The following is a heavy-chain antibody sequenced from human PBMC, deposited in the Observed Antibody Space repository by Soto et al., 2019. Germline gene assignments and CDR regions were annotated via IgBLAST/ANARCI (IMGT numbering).Heavy chain of an antibody. CDR2: ISAYNGKT. D-gene: IGHD5-12*01. CDR1: GYTFTSYG. Sequence: QVQLVQSGGEVKKPGASVKLSCTASGYTFTSYGISWVRQAPGQGLEWMGWISAYNGKTNYAQHVQGRVTMTTVTSTRTAYMALRSRRSDDTAVYYCARGGDVSYFHGMDVWGQGTTVTVSS. J-gene: IGHJ6*02. V-gene: IGHV1-18*01. CDR3: ARGGDVSYFHGMDV.